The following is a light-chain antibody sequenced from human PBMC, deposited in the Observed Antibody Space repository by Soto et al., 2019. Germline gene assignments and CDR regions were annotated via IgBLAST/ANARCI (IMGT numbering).Light chain of an antibody. V-gene: IGKV3-20*01. CDR2: GAS. J-gene: IGKJ1*01. Sequence: EIVLTQSPGTLSLSPGERATLSCRASQSVSSSYLAWYQQKPGQAPRLLIYGASSRATGIPDRFSGSGSGTDFTLTISRLEPEDFAVYYCQQYGSSLWTLAQGTKVEIK. CDR1: QSVSSSY. CDR3: QQYGSSLWT.